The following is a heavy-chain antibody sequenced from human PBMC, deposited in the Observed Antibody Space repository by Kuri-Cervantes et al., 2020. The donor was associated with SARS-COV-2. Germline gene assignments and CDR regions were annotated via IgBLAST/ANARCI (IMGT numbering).Heavy chain of an antibody. V-gene: IGHV3-11*04. CDR2: ISSSGSTI. D-gene: IGHD2-2*01. J-gene: IGHJ4*02. Sequence: GESLKISCAASGFNFSDYYMSWIRQAPGEGVEWVSYISSSGSTIYYADSVKSRFTISRDNAKNTLYLQMNSMRAEDTAVYYCARDTPGVVVVPADIPNWGQGTLVTVSS. CDR3: ARDTPGVVVVPADIPN. CDR1: GFNFSDYY.